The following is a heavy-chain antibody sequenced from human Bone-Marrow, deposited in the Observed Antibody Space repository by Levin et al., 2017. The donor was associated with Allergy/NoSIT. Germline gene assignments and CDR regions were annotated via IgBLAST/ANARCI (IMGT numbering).Heavy chain of an antibody. CDR2: IYYSGNT. Sequence: SETLSLTCTVSGGSISGGGYYWSWIRQHPGKGLEWIGYIYYSGNTYYNPSLKSRVIISVVTSKNQLSLKLTSVTVADTAVYYCARFNGYDFDYWGQVTLVTVSS. V-gene: IGHV4-31*03. J-gene: IGHJ4*02. CDR3: ARFNGYDFDY. CDR1: GGSISGGGYY. D-gene: IGHD5-12*01.